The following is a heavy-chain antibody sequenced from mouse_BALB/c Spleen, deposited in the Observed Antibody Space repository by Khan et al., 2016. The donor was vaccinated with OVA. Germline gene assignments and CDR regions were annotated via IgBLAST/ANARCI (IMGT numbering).Heavy chain of an antibody. V-gene: IGHV1S135*01. CDR3: ARHGTISGFAY. CDR1: GYSFSTYY. Sequence: IQLVQSGPELMKPGASVKISCKASGYSFSTYYIHWVTRSHRKTLEWIGYINPVNGATTYNPKFKGKATLTVDNSSTTAYMHLSRLTSDDSAFYYCARHGTISGFAYWGQGTLVTVSA. D-gene: IGHD2-14*01. CDR2: INPVNGAT. J-gene: IGHJ3*01.